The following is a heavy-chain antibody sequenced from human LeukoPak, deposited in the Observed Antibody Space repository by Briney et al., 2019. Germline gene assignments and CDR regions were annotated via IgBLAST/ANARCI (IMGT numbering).Heavy chain of an antibody. V-gene: IGHV3-23*01. CDR3: ARSSTIFGVVPN. CDR2: ISGSGGST. J-gene: IGHJ4*02. CDR1: GFTFSSYA. D-gene: IGHD3-3*01. Sequence: GGSLRLSCAASGFTFSSYAMSWVRQAPGKGLEWVSAISGSGGSTYYADSVKGRFTISRDNAKNSLYLQMNSLRAEDTAVYYCARSSTIFGVVPNWGQGTLVTVSS.